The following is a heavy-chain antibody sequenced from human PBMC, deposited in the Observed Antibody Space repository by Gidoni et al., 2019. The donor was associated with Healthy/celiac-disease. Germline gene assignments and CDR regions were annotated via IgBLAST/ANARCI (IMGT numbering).Heavy chain of an antibody. V-gene: IGHV3-48*01. CDR2: MSSSSSTI. D-gene: IGHD3-3*01. Sequence: EVQLVESGGGLVQPGGPLRLSCAASGSPFSRYCMNWARQAPGQGLELVSDMSSSSSTIYYADSVKGRFTISRDNAKNSLYLQMNSLRAEDTAVYYCAREAPYYDFWSGYWDVWGQGTTVTVSS. CDR3: AREAPYYDFWSGYWDV. CDR1: GSPFSRYC. J-gene: IGHJ6*02.